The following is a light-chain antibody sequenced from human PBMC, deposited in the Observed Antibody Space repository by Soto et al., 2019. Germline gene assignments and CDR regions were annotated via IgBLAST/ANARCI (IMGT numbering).Light chain of an antibody. Sequence: QSVLTQPASVSGSPGQSITVSCTGTNTDVGGYNYVSWYQHRPGKAPRLMIYEVRNRLSGVSNRFSGSKSGNTASLTISGLQSEDEAAYYCTSYTPTGALVFGSGTKVTVL. CDR3: TSYTPTGALV. V-gene: IGLV2-14*01. CDR2: EVR. CDR1: NTDVGGYNY. J-gene: IGLJ6*01.